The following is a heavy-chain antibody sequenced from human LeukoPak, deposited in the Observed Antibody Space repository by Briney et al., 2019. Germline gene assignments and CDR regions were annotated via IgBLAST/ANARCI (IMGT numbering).Heavy chain of an antibody. J-gene: IGHJ4*02. CDR1: GFTFSSYE. CDR2: ISSSGSAR. Sequence: GGSQRLSCAVSGFTFSSYEMNWVRQAPGKGLEWVSYISSSGSARFYADSVKGRFTISRDNAKNSLYLQMNSLRAEDTAVYYCARDNYDSSSPYYFDYWGQGILVTVSS. D-gene: IGHD3-22*01. V-gene: IGHV3-48*03. CDR3: ARDNYDSSSPYYFDY.